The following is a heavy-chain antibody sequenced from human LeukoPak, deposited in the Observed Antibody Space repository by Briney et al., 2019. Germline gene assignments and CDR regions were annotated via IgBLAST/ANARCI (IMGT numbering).Heavy chain of an antibody. CDR3: AKVTRVGYCSSTSCRRDYYFDY. V-gene: IGHV3-23*01. CDR2: ISGSGGST. CDR1: GFTFSSYA. J-gene: IGHJ4*02. D-gene: IGHD2-2*01. Sequence: GGSLRLSCATSGFTFSSYAMSWVRQAPGKGLEWVSAISGSGGSTYYADSVKGRFTISRDNSKNTLYLQMNSLRAEDTAVYYCAKVTRVGYCSSTSCRRDYYFDYWGQGTLVTVSS.